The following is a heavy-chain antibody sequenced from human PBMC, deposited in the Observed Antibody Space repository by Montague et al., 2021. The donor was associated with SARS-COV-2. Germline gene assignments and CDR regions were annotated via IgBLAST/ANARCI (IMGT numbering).Heavy chain of an antibody. CDR2: INHSGST. D-gene: IGHD3-9*01. CDR3: VRHAHYDGLNGPPDF. V-gene: IGHV4-34*01. J-gene: IGHJ4*02. CDR1: GGSFSGYY. Sequence: SETLSLTCAVYGGSFSGYYWSWIRQPPGKGLEWIGEINHSGSTNYNPSLKSRVTISVDTSKNQFSLRLTSVTAADTAFYFCVRHAHYDGLNGPPDFWGQGTLVTVSS.